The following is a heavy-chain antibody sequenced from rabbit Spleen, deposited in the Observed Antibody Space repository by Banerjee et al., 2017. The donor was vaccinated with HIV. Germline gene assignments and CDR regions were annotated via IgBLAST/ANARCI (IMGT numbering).Heavy chain of an antibody. J-gene: IGHJ6*01. CDR2: IYTSDSNN. V-gene: IGHV1S45*01. Sequence: EQLKESGGGLVQPGGSLKLSCKGSGFDFSSYYMSWVRQAPGKGLEWIGCIYTSDSNNHYASWAKGRFTISKTSSTTVTLQMTSLTAADTATYFCARPASYAGLSYTDDLWGPGTLVTVS. CDR3: ARPASYAGLSYTDDL. D-gene: IGHD8-1*01. CDR1: GFDFSSYYM.